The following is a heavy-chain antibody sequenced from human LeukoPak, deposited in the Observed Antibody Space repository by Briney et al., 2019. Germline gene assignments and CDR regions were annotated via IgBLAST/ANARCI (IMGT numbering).Heavy chain of an antibody. V-gene: IGHV4-34*01. D-gene: IGHD3-10*01. J-gene: IGHJ5*02. Sequence: SETLSLTCAVYGGSFSGYYWSWIRQPPGKGLEWIGEINHSGSTNYNPSLKSRVTISVDTSKDQFSLKLSSVTAADTAVYYCARLGLLWFGEFGWFDPWGQGTLVTASS. CDR1: GGSFSGYY. CDR3: ARLGLLWFGEFGWFDP. CDR2: INHSGST.